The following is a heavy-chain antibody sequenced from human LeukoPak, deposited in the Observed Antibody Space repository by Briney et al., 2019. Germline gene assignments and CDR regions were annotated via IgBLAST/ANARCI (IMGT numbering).Heavy chain of an antibody. V-gene: IGHV1-18*01. Sequence: GASVKVSFKASGYSFNSYGISWVRQAPGQGLEWMGWISAYDGDTNYEQKLQGRVTLTTDTSTSTVYMELRSLRSDDTAAYYCARDYYYDSNGYPDDTFDVWGQGTMLTVSS. CDR1: GYSFNSYG. D-gene: IGHD3-22*01. CDR3: ARDYYYDSNGYPDDTFDV. CDR2: ISAYDGDT. J-gene: IGHJ3*01.